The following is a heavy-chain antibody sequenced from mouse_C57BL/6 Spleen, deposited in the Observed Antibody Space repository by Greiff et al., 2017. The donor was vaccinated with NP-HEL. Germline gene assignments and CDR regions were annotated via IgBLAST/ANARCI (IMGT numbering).Heavy chain of an antibody. Sequence: VQLQQSGAELVKPGASVKLSCKASGYTFTEYTIHWVKQRSGQGLEWIGWFYPGSGSIKYNEKFKDKATLTADKSYSTVYMELSRLTSEDSAVYFCARHEDYYSNYKEGYYFDYWGQGTTLTVSS. CDR3: ARHEDYYSNYKEGYYFDY. V-gene: IGHV1-62-2*01. CDR1: GYTFTEYT. CDR2: FYPGSGSI. J-gene: IGHJ2*01. D-gene: IGHD2-5*01.